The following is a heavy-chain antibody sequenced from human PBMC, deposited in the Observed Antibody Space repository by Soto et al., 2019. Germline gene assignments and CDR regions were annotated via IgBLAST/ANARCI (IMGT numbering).Heavy chain of an antibody. Sequence: PGGSLILSCAASGFTFSSYGMHWVRQAPGKGLEWVADIKQDGSKKYYVDSVKGRFTISRDNAKNSLYLQMNSLRAEDTAVYYCARDRAQYYYDSSGYSYFQHWGQGTLVTVSS. J-gene: IGHJ1*01. CDR3: ARDRAQYYYDSSGYSYFQH. D-gene: IGHD3-22*01. CDR1: GFTFSSYG. CDR2: IKQDGSKK. V-gene: IGHV3-7*03.